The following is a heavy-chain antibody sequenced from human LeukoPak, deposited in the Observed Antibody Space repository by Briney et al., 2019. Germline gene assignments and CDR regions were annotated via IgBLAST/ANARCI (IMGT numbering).Heavy chain of an antibody. CDR1: GYSIRSGSY. J-gene: IGHJ4*02. Sequence: SETLSLTCDVSGYSIRSGSYWGWIRQPPGKGLEWIGCMFHSGDTYHNPSLKSRVTISADTSKNQFSLKLTSVTAADTAVYYCAKVGAYGDYARHDYWGQGTLVTVSS. CDR2: MFHSGDT. V-gene: IGHV4-38-2*01. CDR3: AKVGAYGDYARHDY. D-gene: IGHD4-17*01.